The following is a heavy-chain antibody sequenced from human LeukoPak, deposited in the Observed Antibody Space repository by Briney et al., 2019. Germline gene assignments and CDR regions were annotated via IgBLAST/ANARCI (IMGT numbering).Heavy chain of an antibody. J-gene: IGHJ4*02. D-gene: IGHD4-11*01. CDR1: GFIFSNYG. CDR3: AREGSMTTVTLFDY. V-gene: IGHV3-30*03. Sequence: PGGSLRLSCAASGFIFSNYGMHWVRQAPGKGLEWVAVISYDGSNKYYADSVKGRFTISRDNSKNTLYLQMNSLRAEDTAVYYCAREGSMTTVTLFDYWGQGTLVTVSS. CDR2: ISYDGSNK.